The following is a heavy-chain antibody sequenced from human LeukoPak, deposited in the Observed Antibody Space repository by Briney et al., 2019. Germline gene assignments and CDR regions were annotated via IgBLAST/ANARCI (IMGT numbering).Heavy chain of an antibody. CDR1: GFTFSSYG. CDR2: ISHDGTNT. J-gene: IGHJ4*02. Sequence: GGSLRLSCAASGFTFSSYGMHWVRQAPGKGLEWVAAISHDGTNTHYAESVKGRFTISRDNSKNTLHLQMNSLRGEDTAVYYCARDRSSSWSFDYWGQGTLVTVSS. V-gene: IGHV3-30*03. D-gene: IGHD6-13*01. CDR3: ARDRSSSWSFDY.